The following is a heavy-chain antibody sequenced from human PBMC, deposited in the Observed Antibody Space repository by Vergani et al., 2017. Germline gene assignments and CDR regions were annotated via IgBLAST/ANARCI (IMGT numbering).Heavy chain of an antibody. CDR3: AKDGAARLHYYYYMDV. CDR1: GFTFSSYG. CDR2: ISYDGSNK. Sequence: QVQLVESGGGVVQPGRSLRLSCAASGFTFSSYGMHWVRQAPGKGLEWVAVISYDGSNKYYADSVKGRFTISRDNSKNTLYLQMNSLRAEDTAVYYCAKDGAARLHYYYYMDVWGKGTTVTVSS. J-gene: IGHJ6*03. V-gene: IGHV3-30*18. D-gene: IGHD6-6*01.